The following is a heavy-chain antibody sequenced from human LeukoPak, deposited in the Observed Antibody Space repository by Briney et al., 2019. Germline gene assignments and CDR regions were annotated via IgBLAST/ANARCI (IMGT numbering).Heavy chain of an antibody. CDR3: GRSGGGGKYSGWAWKAYFDY. J-gene: IGHJ4*02. V-gene: IGHV4-61*09. D-gene: IGHD6-19*01. Sequence: SQTLSLTCTVSGGSISSGSYYWSWIRQPAGKGLEWIGEINHSGSTNYNPSLKSRVTISVDTSKNQFSLKLSSVTAADTAVYYWGRSGGGGKYSGWAWKAYFDYWGQGTLVTVSS. CDR1: GGSISSGSYY. CDR2: INHSGST.